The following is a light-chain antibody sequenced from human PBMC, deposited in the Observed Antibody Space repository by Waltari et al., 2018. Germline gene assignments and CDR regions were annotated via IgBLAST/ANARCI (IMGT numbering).Light chain of an antibody. CDR1: QSLFYSPYNQNY. CDR2: WAS. Sequence: DIVMTQSPDSLAVSLGERATTTCKSSQSLFYSPYNQNYLAWYQQKPGQPPELLIYWASTRESGVPDRFSGSGSGTDFTLTISSLQAEDVAFYYCQQYYSSPWTFGQGTKVEVK. J-gene: IGKJ1*01. CDR3: QQYYSSPWT. V-gene: IGKV4-1*01.